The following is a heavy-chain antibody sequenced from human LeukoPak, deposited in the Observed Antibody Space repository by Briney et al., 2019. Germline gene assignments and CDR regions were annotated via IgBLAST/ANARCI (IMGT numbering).Heavy chain of an antibody. CDR1: GGSISNYY. D-gene: IGHD5-24*01. V-gene: IGHV4-4*07. CDR2: IYTSGST. CDR3: ARENWRDGYVGSK. J-gene: IGHJ4*02. Sequence: PSETLSLTCTVSGGSISNYYWSWIRQPAGKGLEWIGRIYTSGSTNYNPSLKSRVTISVDTSKNTLSLKLNSVTAADTAVYYCARENWRDGYVGSKWGQGTLVTVSS.